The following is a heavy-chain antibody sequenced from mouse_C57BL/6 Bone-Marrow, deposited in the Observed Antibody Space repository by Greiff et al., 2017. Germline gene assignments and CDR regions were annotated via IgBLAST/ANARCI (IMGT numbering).Heavy chain of an antibody. CDR3: ARGDSIYAMDY. CDR1: GFTFSDYY. V-gene: IGHV5-16*01. D-gene: IGHD2-10*02. J-gene: IGHJ4*01. CDR2: INYDGSST. Sequence: EVQLVESEGGLVQPGSSMKLSCTASGFTFSDYYMAWVRQVPEKGLEWVANINYDGSSTYYLDSLKSRFIISRDNAKNILYLQMSSLKSEDTATYYCARGDSIYAMDYWGQGTSVTVSS.